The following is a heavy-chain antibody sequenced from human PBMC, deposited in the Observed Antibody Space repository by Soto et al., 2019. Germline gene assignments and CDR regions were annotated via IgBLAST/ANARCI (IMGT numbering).Heavy chain of an antibody. CDR1: GFTFSSYA. J-gene: IGHJ6*02. Sequence: GSLRLSCAASGFTFSSYAMSWVRQAPGKGLEWVSAISGSGGSTYYADSVKGRFTISRDNSKNTLYLQMNSLRAEDTAVYYCAKDGHIGSYRIYYYYYGIDVWAQGTTVTVSS. D-gene: IGHD1-26*01. CDR2: ISGSGGST. CDR3: AKDGHIGSYRIYYYYYGIDV. V-gene: IGHV3-23*01.